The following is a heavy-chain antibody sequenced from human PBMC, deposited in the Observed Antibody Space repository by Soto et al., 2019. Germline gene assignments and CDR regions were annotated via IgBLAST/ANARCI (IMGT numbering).Heavy chain of an antibody. D-gene: IGHD3-10*01. CDR2: ISYDGSNK. CDR1: GFTFSSYG. V-gene: IGHV3-30*18. Sequence: PGGSLRLSCAASGFTFSSYGMHWVRQAPGKGLEWVAVISYDGSNKYYADSVKGRFTIPRDNSKNTLYLQMNSLRAEDTAVYYCAKDLWFGESNLRGHELPYDYWGQGTLVTVSS. CDR3: AKDLWFGESNLRGHELPYDY. J-gene: IGHJ4*02.